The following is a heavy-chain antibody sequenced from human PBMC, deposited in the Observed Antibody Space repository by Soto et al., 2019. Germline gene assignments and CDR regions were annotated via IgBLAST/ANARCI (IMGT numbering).Heavy chain of an antibody. CDR2: IIPIFGTA. V-gene: IGHV1-69*13. CDR1: GGTFSSYA. J-gene: IGHJ4*02. Sequence: SVKVSCKASGGTFSSYAISWVRQAPGQGLEWMGGIIPIFGTANYAQKFQGRVTITADESTSTAYMELSSLRSEDTAVYYCARAAPLTIFGVVIVYGHFDYWGQGTLVTVSS. CDR3: ARAAPLTIFGVVIVYGHFDY. D-gene: IGHD3-3*01.